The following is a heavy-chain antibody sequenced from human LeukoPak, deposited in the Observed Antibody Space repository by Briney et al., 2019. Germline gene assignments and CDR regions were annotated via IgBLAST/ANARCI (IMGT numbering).Heavy chain of an antibody. Sequence: GGPLRLSCAASGFTVSSNYMSWVRQAPGKGLEWVSVIYSGGSTYYADSVKGRFTISRDNSKNTLYLQMNSLRAEDTAVYYCARDGEMATPRAYDYWGQGTLVTVSS. D-gene: IGHD5-24*01. CDR1: GFTVSSNY. CDR3: ARDGEMATPRAYDY. CDR2: IYSGGST. V-gene: IGHV3-66*01. J-gene: IGHJ4*02.